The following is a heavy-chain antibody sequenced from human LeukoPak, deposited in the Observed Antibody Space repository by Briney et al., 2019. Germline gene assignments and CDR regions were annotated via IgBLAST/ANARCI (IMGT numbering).Heavy chain of an antibody. CDR3: ARVSLVISLFDY. CDR1: GYTFTSYA. D-gene: IGHD3-10*01. Sequence: ASVKVSCKASGYTFTSYAIHWVRQAPGQGLEWMGWISGYNDNTNYAQKLQGRVTMSTDTSTSTAYMELRSLRSDDTAVYYCARVSLVISLFDYWGHGTLVTVSS. V-gene: IGHV1-18*01. CDR2: ISGYNDNT. J-gene: IGHJ4*01.